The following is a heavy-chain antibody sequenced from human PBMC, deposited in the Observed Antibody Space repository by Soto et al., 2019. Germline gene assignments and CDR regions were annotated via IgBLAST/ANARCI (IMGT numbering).Heavy chain of an antibody. V-gene: IGHV1-3*01. CDR3: ARERAVSANFFDY. J-gene: IGHJ4*02. D-gene: IGHD2-21*02. Sequence: ASVKVSCKASGHTFTRYAIHWVRQAPGQGLGWMGWINAGSGSSRYSQNFQGRVTITRDTSASTAYMELNSLVFEDTGVYFCARERAVSANFFDYWGQGTLVTVSS. CDR2: INAGSGSS. CDR1: GHTFTRYA.